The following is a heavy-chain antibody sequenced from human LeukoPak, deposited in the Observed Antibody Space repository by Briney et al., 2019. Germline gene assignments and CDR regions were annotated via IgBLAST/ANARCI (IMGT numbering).Heavy chain of an antibody. CDR1: GLTFSTYA. CDR3: AKGWSSYDAFDV. V-gene: IGHV3-23*01. Sequence: GGSLRLSCAASGLTFSTYAMSWVRQAPGKGLEWVSAITDGGGSAYYADSVKGRFTISRDNSKNTLYLQMNSLRAEDTAVYYCAKGWSSYDAFDVWGQGTMVTVSS. CDR2: ITDGGGSA. D-gene: IGHD3-3*01. J-gene: IGHJ3*01.